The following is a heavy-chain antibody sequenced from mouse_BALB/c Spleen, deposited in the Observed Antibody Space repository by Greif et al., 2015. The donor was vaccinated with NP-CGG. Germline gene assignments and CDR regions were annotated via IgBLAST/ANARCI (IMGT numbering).Heavy chain of an antibody. J-gene: IGHJ1*01. Sequence: VQLQQSGAELAKPGASVKMSCKASGYTFTSYWMHWVKQRTGQGLEWIGYINPSTGYTEYNQKFTDKATLTADKSSSTAYMQLSSLTSEDSAVYYRARDYDYWYFDVWGAGTTVTVSS. D-gene: IGHD2-4*01. CDR2: INPSTGYT. CDR1: GYTFTSYW. CDR3: ARDYDYWYFDV. V-gene: IGHV1-7*01.